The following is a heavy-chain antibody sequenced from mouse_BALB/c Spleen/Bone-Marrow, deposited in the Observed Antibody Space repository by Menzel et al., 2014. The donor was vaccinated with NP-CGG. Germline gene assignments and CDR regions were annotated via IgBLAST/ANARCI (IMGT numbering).Heavy chain of an antibody. V-gene: IGHV2-6-7*01. J-gene: IGHJ4*01. CDR2: IWGDGST. D-gene: IGHD1-1*01. CDR3: ARDYGTGAMDY. Sequence: VKVVESGPGLVAPSQSLAITCTISGFSLTGYGVKWVRQPPGKGLEWLGEIWGDGSTDYNSALKSRLSISKDNSKSXVFLKMNSLQTDDTARYYCARDYGTGAMDYWGQGTSVTVSS. CDR1: GFSLTGYG.